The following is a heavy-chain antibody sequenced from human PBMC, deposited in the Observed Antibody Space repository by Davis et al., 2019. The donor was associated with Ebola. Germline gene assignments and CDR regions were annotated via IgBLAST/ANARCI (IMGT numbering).Heavy chain of an antibody. CDR1: GFIVSDKY. CDR2: LSGSGTST. V-gene: IGHV3-23*01. CDR3: ARDREQWLVRPFDFNY. D-gene: IGHD6-19*01. J-gene: IGHJ4*02. Sequence: GESLKISCAASGFIVSDKYMSWVRQAPGRGLEWVSALSGSGTSTYYADSVKGRFTISRDNSKNTLYLHMSSLRAEDTAVYYCARDREQWLVRPFDFNYWGRGTLVTVSS.